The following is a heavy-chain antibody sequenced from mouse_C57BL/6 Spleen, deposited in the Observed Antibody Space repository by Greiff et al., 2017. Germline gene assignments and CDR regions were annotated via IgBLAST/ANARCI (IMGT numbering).Heavy chain of an antibody. CDR2: IHPNSGST. CDR1: GYTFTSYW. Sequence: VQLQQPGAELVKPGASVKLSCKASGYTFTSYWMHWVKQRPGQGLEWIGMIHPNSGSTNYNEKFKSKATLTVDKSSSTAYMQLSSLTSEDSAVYDCARFGLPWYFDVWGTGTTVTVSS. V-gene: IGHV1-64*01. J-gene: IGHJ1*03. D-gene: IGHD3-1*01. CDR3: ARFGLPWYFDV.